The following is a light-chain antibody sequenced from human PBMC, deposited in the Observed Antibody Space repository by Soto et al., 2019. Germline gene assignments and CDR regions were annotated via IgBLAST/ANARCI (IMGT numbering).Light chain of an antibody. CDR3: QQYSDLPMT. V-gene: IGKV3-20*01. J-gene: IGKJ5*01. Sequence: EIVLMQSPGTLSLSPGERATLSCRASQSISSSSLAWYQQKAGQSPRLLIYGSSSRATGIPDRFGGSGSGTDFTLTISRLEPEDFAVYFCQQYSDLPMTFGQGTRLEIK. CDR2: GSS. CDR1: QSISSSS.